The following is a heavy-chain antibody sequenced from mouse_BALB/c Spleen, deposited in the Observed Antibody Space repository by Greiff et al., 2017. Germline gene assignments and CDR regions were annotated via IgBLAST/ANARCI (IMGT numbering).Heavy chain of an antibody. D-gene: IGHD1-1*01. J-gene: IGHJ3*01. Sequence: VQLQQSGAELAKPGASVKMSCKASGYTFTSYWMHWVKQRPGQGLEWIGYINPSTGYTEYNQKFKDKATLTADKSSSTAYMQLSSLTSEDSAVYYCARGYGSSPFAYWGQGTLVTVSA. CDR1: GYTFTSYW. CDR2: INPSTGYT. V-gene: IGHV1-7*01. CDR3: ARGYGSSPFAY.